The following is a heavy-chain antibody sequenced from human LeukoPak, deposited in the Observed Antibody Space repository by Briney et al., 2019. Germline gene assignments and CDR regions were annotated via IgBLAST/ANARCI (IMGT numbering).Heavy chain of an antibody. CDR1: GGSISSYY. J-gene: IGHJ6*03. Sequence: SETLSLTCTVSGGSISSYYWSWIRQPPGKGLEWIGYIYYSGSTNYNPSLKSRVTISVHTSKNQFSLKLSSVTAADTAVYFCARGRVSSSTWYSTYYYYFYMDVWGKGTTVTVSS. D-gene: IGHD1-1*01. CDR2: IYYSGST. CDR3: ARGRVSSSTWYSTYYYYFYMDV. V-gene: IGHV4-59*01.